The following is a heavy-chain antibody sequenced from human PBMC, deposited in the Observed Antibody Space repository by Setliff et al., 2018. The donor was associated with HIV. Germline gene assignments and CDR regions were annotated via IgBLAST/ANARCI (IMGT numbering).Heavy chain of an antibody. CDR2: ISAYNGNT. CDR3: ARDPALGAFDI. D-gene: IGHD6-6*01. J-gene: IGHJ3*02. Sequence: GASVKVSCKAVGYRFTGNYIHWVRQAPGQGLEWMGWISAYNGNTNYAQKLQGRVTMTTDTSTSTSYMHLSSLRAEDTAVYFCARDPALGAFDIWGQGTMVTVSS. CDR1: GYRFTGNY. V-gene: IGHV1-18*04.